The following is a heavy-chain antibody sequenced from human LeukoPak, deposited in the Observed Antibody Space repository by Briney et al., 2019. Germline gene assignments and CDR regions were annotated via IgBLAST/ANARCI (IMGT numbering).Heavy chain of an antibody. CDR3: ARCPRAAGITMVRRYGMDV. D-gene: IGHD3-10*01. J-gene: IGHJ6*04. CDR1: GGSFSGYY. V-gene: IGHV4-34*01. Sequence: SETLSLTCAVYGGSFSGYYWSWTRQPPGKGLEWIGEINHSGSTNYNPSLKSRVTISVDTSKNQFSLKLSSVTAADTAVYYCARCPRAAGITMVRRYGMDVWGKGTTVTVSS. CDR2: INHSGST.